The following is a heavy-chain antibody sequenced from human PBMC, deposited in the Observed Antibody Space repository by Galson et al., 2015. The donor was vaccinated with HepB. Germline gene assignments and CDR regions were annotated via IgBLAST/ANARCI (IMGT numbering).Heavy chain of an antibody. CDR1: GFTFSSYW. J-gene: IGHJ6*02. V-gene: IGHV3-7*03. CDR2: IKQDGSEK. D-gene: IGHD3-10*01. Sequence: SLRLSCAASGFTFSSYWMNWVRQAPGKGLEWVANIKQDGSEKYYVDSVKGRFTISRDNANNSLYLQMNSLRAEDTAVFYCARARRWLGGSTAYYGMDVWGQGTTVTVSS. CDR3: ARARRWLGGSTAYYGMDV.